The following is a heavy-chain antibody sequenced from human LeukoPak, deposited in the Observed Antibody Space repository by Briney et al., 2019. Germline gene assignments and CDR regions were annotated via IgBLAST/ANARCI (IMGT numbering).Heavy chain of an antibody. CDR3: ARAEWLQTLYGMDV. V-gene: IGHV1-2*02. D-gene: IGHD5-12*01. J-gene: IGHJ6*02. CDR1: GYTFTGYY. CDR2: IKPNSGGT. Sequence: ASVKVSCKASGYTFTGYYMHWVRQAPGHGLEWMGWIKPNSGGTNYAQKFQGRVTMTRDTSISTAYMELSRLRSDDTAVYYCARAEWLQTLYGMDVWGQGTTVTVSS.